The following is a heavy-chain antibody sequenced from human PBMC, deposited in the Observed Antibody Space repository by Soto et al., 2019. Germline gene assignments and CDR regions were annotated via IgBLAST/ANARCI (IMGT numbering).Heavy chain of an antibody. CDR1: GYSFTSYW. Sequence: GEALKISCKGSGYSFTSYWIGWVRQMPGKGLEWMGIIYPGDSDTRYSPSFQGQVTISADKSISTAYLQWSSLKASDTAIYYCARTAAAGKYYYGVDIWGQGTTVTVSS. CDR2: IYPGDSDT. D-gene: IGHD6-13*01. V-gene: IGHV5-51*01. CDR3: ARTAAAGKYYYGVDI. J-gene: IGHJ6*02.